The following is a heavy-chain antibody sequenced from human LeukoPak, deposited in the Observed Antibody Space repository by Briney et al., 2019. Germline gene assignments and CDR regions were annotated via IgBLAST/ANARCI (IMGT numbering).Heavy chain of an antibody. V-gene: IGHV3-9*01. J-gene: IGHJ6*03. Sequence: GGSLRLSCAASGLTFDDHAMHWVRQAPGKGLEWVSSITWNSGNIGYADSVKGRFTISRDNAKNSLYLQMSSLRPEDTALYYCAKGVGLQTDYYYYMDVWGKGTTVTVSS. D-gene: IGHD5-18*01. CDR3: AKGVGLQTDYYYYMDV. CDR1: GLTFDDHA. CDR2: ITWNSGNI.